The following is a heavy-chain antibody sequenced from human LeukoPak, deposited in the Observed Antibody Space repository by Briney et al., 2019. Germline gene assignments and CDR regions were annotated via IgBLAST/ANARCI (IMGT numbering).Heavy chain of an antibody. Sequence: GGSLRLSCAASGFPFSSYAMSWVRQAPGKGLEWVSGINWNGGSTGYADSVKGRFTISRDNVKNSLYLQMNSLRAEDTALYYCARVVLAAAGTGGYYYYYMDVWGKGTTVTVSS. J-gene: IGHJ6*03. V-gene: IGHV3-20*04. CDR2: INWNGGST. D-gene: IGHD6-13*01. CDR3: ARVVLAAAGTGGYYYYYMDV. CDR1: GFPFSSYA.